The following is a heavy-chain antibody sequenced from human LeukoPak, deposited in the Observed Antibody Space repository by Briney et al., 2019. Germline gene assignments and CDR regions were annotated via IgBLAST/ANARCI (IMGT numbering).Heavy chain of an antibody. Sequence: PSETLSLTCTISGGSFSSYYWSWIRQPPGKGLEWIGYIYYSGTTNYNPSLRSRVTISIDTSKNQFSLKLSSVTAADTAVYYCTRELRWGNSIDYWGQGTLVTVSS. V-gene: IGHV4-59*01. J-gene: IGHJ4*02. D-gene: IGHD4-23*01. CDR2: IYYSGTT. CDR3: TRELRWGNSIDY. CDR1: GGSFSSYY.